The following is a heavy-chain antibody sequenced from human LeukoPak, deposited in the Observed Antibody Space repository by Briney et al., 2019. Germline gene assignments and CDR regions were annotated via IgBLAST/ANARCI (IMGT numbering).Heavy chain of an antibody. Sequence: RRSLRLSWAASGCTFSSYGMHRVRKAPGKGLERVAVISYDGSNKYYADSVKGRFTISRDNSKNTLYLQMNSLRAEDTAVYYCAKDSGFTVATDYWGQGTLVTVSS. CDR2: ISYDGSNK. J-gene: IGHJ4*02. CDR3: AKDSGFTVATDY. CDR1: GCTFSSYG. D-gene: IGHD4-17*01. V-gene: IGHV3-30*18.